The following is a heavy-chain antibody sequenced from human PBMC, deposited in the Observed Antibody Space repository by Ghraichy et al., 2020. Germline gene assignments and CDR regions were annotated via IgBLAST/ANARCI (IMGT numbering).Heavy chain of an antibody. CDR1: GFTFSTFS. D-gene: IGHD1-14*01. V-gene: IGHV3-48*02. CDR3: ARERSHPLGNPVDH. J-gene: IGHJ4*02. CDR2: IISSSTTI. Sequence: GESLRLSCAASGFTFSTFSMNWVRQAPGKGLEWVSYIISSSTTIFYADFVKGRFTISRDNAKNSLYLQMDSLRDEDTAVYYCARERSHPLGNPVDHWGQGTLVTVSS.